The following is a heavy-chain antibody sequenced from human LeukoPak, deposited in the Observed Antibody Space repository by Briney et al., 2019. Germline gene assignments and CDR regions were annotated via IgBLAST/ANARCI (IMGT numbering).Heavy chain of an antibody. J-gene: IGHJ5*02. Sequence: SETLSLTCTVSGGSISSGGYYWSWIRQPPGKGLEWIGYIYHSGSTYYNPSLKSRVTTSVDRSKNQFSLKLSSVTAADTAVYYCARVSDFWSGYYLDPTPPGWFDPWGQGTLVTVSS. CDR3: ARVSDFWSGYYLDPTPPGWFDP. D-gene: IGHD3-3*01. CDR2: IYHSGST. CDR1: GGSISSGGYY. V-gene: IGHV4-30-2*01.